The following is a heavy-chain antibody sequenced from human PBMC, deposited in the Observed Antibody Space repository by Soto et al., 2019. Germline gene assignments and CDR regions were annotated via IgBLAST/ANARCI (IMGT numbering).Heavy chain of an antibody. CDR3: AHRPGFSMAFDY. Sequence: QITLKESGPTLVKPTQTLTLPCNFSGFSLSTYGVGVGWIRQPPGKALEWLALIYWDDDTRFSPSLNSRLAITKDTSKSQVVLTMTHMDSVDTATYYCAHRPGFSMAFDYWGPGSLVTVSS. D-gene: IGHD3-10*01. V-gene: IGHV2-5*02. CDR1: GFSLSTYGVG. CDR2: IYWDDDT. J-gene: IGHJ4*02.